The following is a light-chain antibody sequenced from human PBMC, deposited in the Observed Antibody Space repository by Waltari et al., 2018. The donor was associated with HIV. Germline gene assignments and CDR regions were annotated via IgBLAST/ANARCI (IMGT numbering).Light chain of an antibody. V-gene: IGLV2-23*01. CDR1: SSDVGSYNV. CDR2: EDN. J-gene: IGLJ3*02. CDR3: CSYTGSTTWV. Sequence: QSALTQPASVSGSPGQSITISCTGTSSDVGSYNVVSWYQQHPGKAPKLMIYEDNKRPSGVSNRCSGSKSSNTASLTISGLQAEDEADYYCCSYTGSTTWVFGGGTKLTVL.